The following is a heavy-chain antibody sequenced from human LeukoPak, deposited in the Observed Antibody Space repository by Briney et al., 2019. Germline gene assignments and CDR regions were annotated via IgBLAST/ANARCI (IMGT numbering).Heavy chain of an antibody. CDR3: ARDLIRYSSGPPGY. Sequence: GGSLRLSCAASGFTFSSYAMHWVRQAPGKGLEYVSAISSNGGSTYYANSVKGRFTISRDNSKNTLYLQMGSLRAEDMAVYYCARDLIRYSSGPPGYWGQGTLVTVSS. J-gene: IGHJ4*02. D-gene: IGHD6-19*01. CDR2: ISSNGGST. V-gene: IGHV3-64*01. CDR1: GFTFSSYA.